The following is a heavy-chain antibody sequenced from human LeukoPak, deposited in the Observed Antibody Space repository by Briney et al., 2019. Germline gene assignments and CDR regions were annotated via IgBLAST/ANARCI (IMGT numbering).Heavy chain of an antibody. Sequence: GGSLRLSCAASGFTFSSYAMSWVRQAPGKGLEWVSAISGSGGSTYYADSVKGRFTISRDNSKNTLYLQMNSLRAEDTAVYYCAKWDIMQWLGRGYFDYWGQGTLVTVSS. CDR3: AKWDIMQWLGRGYFDY. V-gene: IGHV3-23*01. D-gene: IGHD6-19*01. CDR2: ISGSGGST. CDR1: GFTFSSYA. J-gene: IGHJ4*02.